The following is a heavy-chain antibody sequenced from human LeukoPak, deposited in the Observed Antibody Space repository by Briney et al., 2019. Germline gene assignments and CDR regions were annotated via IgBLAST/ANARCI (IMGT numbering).Heavy chain of an antibody. CDR3: AKSIASAYYDSSGYYLDAFDI. V-gene: IGHV3-23*01. CDR1: GFTFSSYA. J-gene: IGHJ3*02. CDR2: ISGSGGST. D-gene: IGHD3-22*01. Sequence: PGGSLRLSCAASGFTFSSYAMSWVRQAPGKGLEWVSAISGSGGSTYYADSVKGRFTISRDNSKNTLYLQMNSLRAEDTAVYYCAKSIASAYYDSSGYYLDAFDIWGQGTMVTVSS.